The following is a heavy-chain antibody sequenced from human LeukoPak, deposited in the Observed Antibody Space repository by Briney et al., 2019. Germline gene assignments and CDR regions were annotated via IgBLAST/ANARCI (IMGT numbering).Heavy chain of an antibody. CDR1: GITNCW. D-gene: IGHD3-3*02. J-gene: IGHJ4*02. Sequence: GESLRLSCVGSGITNCWVTWVRQAPGKGLEWISYITTISSTIHYADSVKGRFTISRDNAKNSLYLQMHSLSAEDTAVYYCARSIAGSQGLSYFDLWGQGTLVTVSS. CDR2: ITTISSTI. CDR3: ARSIAGSQGLSYFDL. V-gene: IGHV3-48*01.